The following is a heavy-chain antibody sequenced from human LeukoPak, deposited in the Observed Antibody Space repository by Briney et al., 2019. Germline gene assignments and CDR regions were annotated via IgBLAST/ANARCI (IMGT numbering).Heavy chain of an antibody. J-gene: IGHJ6*02. V-gene: IGHV3-23*01. CDR2: ISGGGGST. CDR1: GFTFNNYA. D-gene: IGHD2-2*01. CDR3: DV. Sequence: GGSLRLSCAASGFTFNNYAMSWVRQAPGKGLEWVSGISGGGGSTYSADTVKGRITISRDNYTAIYYCAKRQLAPSYYYYYGMDVWGQGTTVTVSS.